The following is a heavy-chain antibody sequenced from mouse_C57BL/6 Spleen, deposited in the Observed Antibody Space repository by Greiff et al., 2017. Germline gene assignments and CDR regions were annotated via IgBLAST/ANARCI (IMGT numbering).Heavy chain of an antibody. V-gene: IGHV1-64*01. CDR2: IHPNSGST. J-gene: IGHJ4*01. D-gene: IGHD2-1*01. Sequence: VQLQQSGAELVKPGASVKLSCKASGYTFTSYWMHWVKQRPGQGLEWIGMIHPNSGSTNYNEKFKSKATLTVDKSSSTAYMQLSSLTSEDSAVYYGAREGGYYGNYSYAMDYWGQGTSVTVSS. CDR3: AREGGYYGNYSYAMDY. CDR1: GYTFTSYW.